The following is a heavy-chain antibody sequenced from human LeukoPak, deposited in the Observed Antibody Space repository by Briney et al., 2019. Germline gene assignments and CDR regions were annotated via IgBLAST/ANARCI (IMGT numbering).Heavy chain of an antibody. V-gene: IGHV1-18*01. J-gene: IGHJ4*02. CDR1: GYTFTSYG. CDR2: ITPYNGNT. CDR3: ARAVPPNLEWFYY. Sequence: GASVKVSCKASGYTFTSYGISWVRQAPGQGPEWMGWITPYNGNTNYAQKLQGRVTMTTDTSTSTAYMELRSLRSDDTAVYYCARAVPPNLEWFYYWGQGTLVTVSS. D-gene: IGHD3-3*01.